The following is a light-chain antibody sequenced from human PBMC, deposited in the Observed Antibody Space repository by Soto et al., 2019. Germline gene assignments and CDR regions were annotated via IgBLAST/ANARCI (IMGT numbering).Light chain of an antibody. Sequence: QSALTQPASVSGSPGQSIPISCTGTSSDFGGYDLVSWFQQHPGKAPKLIIYDVSNRPSGVSYRFSGSKSGNTASLTISGLQAEDEADYCCSSYTGSSTWVFGGGTKLTVL. V-gene: IGLV2-14*01. J-gene: IGLJ3*02. CDR3: SSYTGSSTWV. CDR1: SSDFGGYDL. CDR2: DVS.